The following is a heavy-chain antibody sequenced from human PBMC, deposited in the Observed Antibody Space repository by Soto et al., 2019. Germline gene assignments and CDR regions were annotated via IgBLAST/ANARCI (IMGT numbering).Heavy chain of an antibody. CDR1: GYAFTIYG. J-gene: IGHJ6*02. V-gene: IGHV1-18*01. D-gene: IGHD4-17*01. Sequence: VSVKVSCKASGYAFTIYGISWVRQAPGQGLEWMGWISAYNGNTNYAQKLQGRVTMTTDTSTSTAYMELRSLRSDDTAVYYCARDPVHYGMDVWGQGTTVTVSS. CDR3: ARDPVHYGMDV. CDR2: ISAYNGNT.